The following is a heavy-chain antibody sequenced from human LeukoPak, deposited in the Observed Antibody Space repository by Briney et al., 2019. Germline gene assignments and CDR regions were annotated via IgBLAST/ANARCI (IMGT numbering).Heavy chain of an antibody. D-gene: IGHD2-8*01. CDR1: GFTFSSYA. J-gene: IGHJ4*02. V-gene: IGHV3-23*01. CDR2: ISGSGGST. CDR3: AKVRLPMVVYLDY. Sequence: QPGGSLRLSCAASGFTFSSYAMSWVRQAPGKGLEWVSAISGSGGSTYYADSVKGRFTISRDTSKNTLYLQMNSLRAEDTALYYCAKVRLPMVVYLDYWGQGTLVTVSS.